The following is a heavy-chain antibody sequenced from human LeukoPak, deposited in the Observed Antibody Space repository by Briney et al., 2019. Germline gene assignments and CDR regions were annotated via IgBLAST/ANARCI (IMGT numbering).Heavy chain of an antibody. CDR2: INHSGSI. D-gene: IGHD6-19*01. Sequence: SETLSLTCAVYGGSFSGYYWSWIRQPPGKGLEWIGEINHSGSISYNPSLKSRLTISVDTSKNQLSLKVTSVTATDTAVYYCARGRVVAGSRSRGFDYWGQGTLVTVSS. CDR3: ARGRVVAGSRSRGFDY. CDR1: GGSFSGYY. J-gene: IGHJ4*02. V-gene: IGHV4-34*01.